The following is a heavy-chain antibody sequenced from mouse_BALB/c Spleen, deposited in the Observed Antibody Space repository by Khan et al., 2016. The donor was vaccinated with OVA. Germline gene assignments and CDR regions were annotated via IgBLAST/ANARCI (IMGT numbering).Heavy chain of an antibody. V-gene: IGHV1-77*01. D-gene: IGHD1-1*01. Sequence: QVQLKQSGPELVKPGASVKMSCKVSGYTFTDYVITWVKQRTGQGLEWIGEIYPGTGTTYYNEKFKVKATLTADKSSNTVNMQLSSLTSEDSAVYFCARSYDGAWFAYWGQGTLVAVSA. CDR1: GYTFTDYV. CDR3: ARSYDGAWFAY. CDR2: IYPGTGTT. J-gene: IGHJ3*01.